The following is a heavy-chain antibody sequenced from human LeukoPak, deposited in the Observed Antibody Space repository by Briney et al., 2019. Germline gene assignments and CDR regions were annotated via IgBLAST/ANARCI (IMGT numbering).Heavy chain of an antibody. Sequence: GGSLRLSCAASGFTFSSYSMNWVRQAPGKGLEWVSSISSSGSHMYYAASVKGRFTISRDNAKNSLYLQMNSLRAEDTAVYYCARLTFGGVIGFDYWGQGTLVTVSS. J-gene: IGHJ4*02. D-gene: IGHD3-16*02. CDR3: ARLTFGGVIGFDY. CDR1: GFTFSSYS. V-gene: IGHV3-21*01. CDR2: ISSSGSHM.